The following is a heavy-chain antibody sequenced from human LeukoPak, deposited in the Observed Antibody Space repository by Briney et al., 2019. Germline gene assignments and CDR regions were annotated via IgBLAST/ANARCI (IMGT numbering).Heavy chain of an antibody. J-gene: IGHJ4*02. CDR3: AGAGGNSH. Sequence: GRSLRLSCAASGFSFSSYAMHWVRQAPGKGLDCVSVIFGGGDTHYADSVKGRFTISRDSSKNKVDLQMKTLRVDDTAVYYCAGAGGNSHLGQGTPVTVSS. CDR2: IFGGGDT. D-gene: IGHD3-10*01. V-gene: IGHV3-66*01. CDR1: GFSFSSYA.